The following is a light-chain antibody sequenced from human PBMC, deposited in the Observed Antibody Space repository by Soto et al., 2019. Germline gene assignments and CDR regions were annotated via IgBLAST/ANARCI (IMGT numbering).Light chain of an antibody. Sequence: DIQMTQSPSTLSASVGDRVTITCRASQSISSWLAWYQQKPGKAPNLLIYKASSLESGVPSRFSGSGSGTEFTLTFCILHLDDFATYYCQQYESYSVTFGQGTRLEIK. CDR2: KAS. CDR3: QQYESYSVT. CDR1: QSISSW. J-gene: IGKJ5*01. V-gene: IGKV1-5*03.